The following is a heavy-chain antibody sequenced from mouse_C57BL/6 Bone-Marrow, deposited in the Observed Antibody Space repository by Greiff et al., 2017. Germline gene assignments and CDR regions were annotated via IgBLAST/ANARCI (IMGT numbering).Heavy chain of an antibody. Sequence: QVQLQQPGAELVKPGASVKLSCKASGYTFTSYWMHWVKQRPGQGLEWIGMIHPNSGSTNYNEKFKSKATLTVDKSSSTAYMQLSSLTSEDSAVYDFASSEIYYDYGFAYWGGGTLVTVSA. CDR1: GYTFTSYW. J-gene: IGHJ3*01. D-gene: IGHD2-4*01. V-gene: IGHV1-64*01. CDR2: IHPNSGST. CDR3: ASSEIYYDYGFAY.